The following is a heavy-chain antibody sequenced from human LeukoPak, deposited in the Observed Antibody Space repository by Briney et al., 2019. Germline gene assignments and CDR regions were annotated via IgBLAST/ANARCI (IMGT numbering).Heavy chain of an antibody. CDR3: ARTVRYSSGWLRTNYYYYYYMDV. V-gene: IGHV4-39*07. D-gene: IGHD6-19*01. J-gene: IGHJ6*03. CDR2: IYYSGST. Sequence: SETLSLTCTVSGGSISSSSYYWGWIRQPPGKGLEWIGSIYYSGSTYYNPSLKSRVTISVDTSKNQFSLKLSSVTAADTAVYYCARTVRYSSGWLRTNYYYYYYMDVWGKGTTVTVSS. CDR1: GGSISSSSYY.